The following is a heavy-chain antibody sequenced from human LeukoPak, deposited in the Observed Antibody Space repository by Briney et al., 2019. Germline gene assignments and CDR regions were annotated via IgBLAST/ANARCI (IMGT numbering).Heavy chain of an antibody. CDR1: GFPLSSYA. CDR3: AMFGLGIAAAGLDS. J-gene: IGHJ4*02. CDR2: TSSSDAGK. D-gene: IGHD6-13*01. Sequence: GGSLRLPCAASGFPLSSYAMSWVRQASGKGLEWVSATSSSDAGKYHADSVRGRFTISRDNSKNTLYLHMNSLRAEDTALYYCAMFGLGIAAAGLDSWGQGTLVTVSS. V-gene: IGHV3-23*01.